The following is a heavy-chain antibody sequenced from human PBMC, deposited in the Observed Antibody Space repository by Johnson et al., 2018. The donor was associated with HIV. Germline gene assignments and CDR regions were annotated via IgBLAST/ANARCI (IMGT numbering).Heavy chain of an antibody. CDR3: ARACRDGYACDVYDI. D-gene: IGHD5-24*01. Sequence: VQLVESGGGVVQPGGSLRLSCAASGFTFSDYYMSWIRQAPGKGLDWVSVVNSGGDTYYADSVRGRFTISRDNSKNTLYLQMNSLRAEDTAVYHCARACRDGYACDVYDIWGQGTMVTVSS. CDR2: VNSGGDT. CDR1: GFTFSDYY. J-gene: IGHJ3*02. V-gene: IGHV3-66*01.